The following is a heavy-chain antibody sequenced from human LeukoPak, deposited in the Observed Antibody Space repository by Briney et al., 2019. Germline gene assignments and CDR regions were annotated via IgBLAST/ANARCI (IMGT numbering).Heavy chain of an antibody. D-gene: IGHD4-17*01. Sequence: SVKVSCKASGGTFSIYAISWVRQAPGQGLEWMGGIIPIFGTANYAQKFQGRVTITADESTSTAYMELSSLRSEDTAVYYCAREWGTLGDYDWFDPWGQGTLVTVSS. J-gene: IGHJ5*02. CDR2: IIPIFGTA. CDR1: GGTFSIYA. CDR3: AREWGTLGDYDWFDP. V-gene: IGHV1-69*13.